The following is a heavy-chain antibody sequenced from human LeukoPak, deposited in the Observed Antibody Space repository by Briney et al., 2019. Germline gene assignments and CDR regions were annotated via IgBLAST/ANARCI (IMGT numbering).Heavy chain of an antibody. CDR1: GFTVSGNY. V-gene: IGHV3-11*04. CDR2: IGGLGTTT. J-gene: IGHJ4*02. D-gene: IGHD3-22*01. Sequence: GGSLRLSCAASGFTVSGNYMSWVRQAPGKGLEWVSSIGGLGTTTFYADSVKGRFTISRDNAKNSLYLQMNSLRAEDTAVYYCARDIYYDSSGYYGSVYWGQGTLVTVSS. CDR3: ARDIYYDSSGYYGSVY.